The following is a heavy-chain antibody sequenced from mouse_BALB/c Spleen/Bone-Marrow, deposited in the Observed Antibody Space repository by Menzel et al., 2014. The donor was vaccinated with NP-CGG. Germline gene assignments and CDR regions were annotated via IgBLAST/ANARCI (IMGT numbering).Heavy chain of an antibody. J-gene: IGHJ3*01. CDR1: GYSFTSYW. D-gene: IGHD2-1*01. CDR2: INPTSGYT. V-gene: IGHV1-7*01. Sequence: EQLQQSGPELAKPGASVKMSCRASGYSFTSYWMNWVKQRPVQGLEWIGYINPTSGYTEYNQKFKDKATLTTDKSSSTAYMQLSSLTSEDSAVYYCTTGGNDWFAYWGQGTLVTVSA. CDR3: TTGGNDWFAY.